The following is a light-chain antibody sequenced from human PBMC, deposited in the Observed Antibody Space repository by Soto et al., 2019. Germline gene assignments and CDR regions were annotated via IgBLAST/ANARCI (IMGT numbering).Light chain of an antibody. CDR2: DVS. V-gene: IGLV2-14*03. CDR1: ISDVGGYNF. CDR3: SSFTGSNYV. J-gene: IGLJ1*01. Sequence: QSVLTQPASVSGSPGQSITISCTGTISDVGGYNFVSWYQQYPGKAPKLMICDVSNRPSGVSNRFSGSKSGNTASLTISGLQAEDEADYYCSSFTGSNYVFGTGTKVTVL.